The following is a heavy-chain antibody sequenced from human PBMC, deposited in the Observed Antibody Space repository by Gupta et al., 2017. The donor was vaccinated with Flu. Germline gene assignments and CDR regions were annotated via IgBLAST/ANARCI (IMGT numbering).Heavy chain of an antibody. J-gene: IGHJ4*02. CDR2: IWYEGSNK. Sequence: QVQLVESGGGLVQPGRSLRLSCAASGFTFSRYCIHWVRQAPGKGLEWVAVIWYEGSNKYYGDSVKGRVTIARDNSKNTLYLQMNSLRAEDTAVYYCARDSLTNNYYDSSGYDYWGQGTLVTVSS. V-gene: IGHV3-33*01. CDR1: GFTFSRYC. CDR3: ARDSLTNNYYDSSGYDY. D-gene: IGHD3-22*01.